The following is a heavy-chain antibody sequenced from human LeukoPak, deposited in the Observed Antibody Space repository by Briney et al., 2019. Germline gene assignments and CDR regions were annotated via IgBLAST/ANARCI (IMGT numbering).Heavy chain of an antibody. CDR1: GFTVSSNY. V-gene: IGHV3-66*02. CDR2: IYSGGST. D-gene: IGHD3-3*01. J-gene: IGHJ4*02. Sequence: GGSLRLSCAASGFTVSSNYMGWVRQAPGKGLEWVSVIYSGGSTYYADSVKGRFTISRDNSKNTLYLQMNSLRAEDTAVYYCARDPPYYDFWSGYHQDYWGQGTLVTVSS. CDR3: ARDPPYYDFWSGYHQDY.